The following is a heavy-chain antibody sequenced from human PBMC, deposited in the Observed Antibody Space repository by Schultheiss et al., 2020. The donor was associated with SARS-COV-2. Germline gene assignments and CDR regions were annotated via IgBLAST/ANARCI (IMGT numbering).Heavy chain of an antibody. D-gene: IGHD3-3*01. CDR2: IVGSSSTI. CDR1: GFTFSSYA. J-gene: IGHJ5*02. V-gene: IGHV3-48*01. Sequence: GGSLRLSCAASGFTFSSYAMNWVRQAPGKGLEWLSYIVGSSSTIYYAASVKGRFTISRDNAKNSLYLQMNSLRAEDTAVYYCAKTQYYDFWNGYSGWFDPWGQGTLVTVSS. CDR3: AKTQYYDFWNGYSGWFDP.